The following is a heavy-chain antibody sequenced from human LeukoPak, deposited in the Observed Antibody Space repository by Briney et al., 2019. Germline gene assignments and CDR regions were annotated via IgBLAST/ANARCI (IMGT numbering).Heavy chain of an antibody. CDR1: GFTVSSNY. V-gene: IGHV3-74*01. CDR2: INSDGSST. J-gene: IGHJ4*02. D-gene: IGHD3-3*01. CDR3: ARGELYYDFWSGPGYFDY. Sequence: PGGSLRLSCAASGFTVSSNYMSWVRQAPGKGLVWVSRINSDGSSTSYADSVKGRFTISRDNAKNTLYLQMNSLRAEDTAVYYCARGELYYDFWSGPGYFDYWGQGTLVTVSS.